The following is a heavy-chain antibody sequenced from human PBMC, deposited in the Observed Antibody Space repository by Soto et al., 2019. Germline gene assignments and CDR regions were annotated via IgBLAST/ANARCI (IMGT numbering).Heavy chain of an antibody. Sequence: VQLVESGGGVVQPGRSLRLSCAASGFTFSSYGMHWVRQAPGKGLEWVAVISYDGSNNYYADSVKGRFTLSRDNSKTTLYLQMNSLRAEDTAVYYCAKEVWSGPMDVWGQGTTVTVSS. CDR1: GFTFSSYG. V-gene: IGHV3-30*18. D-gene: IGHD3-3*01. J-gene: IGHJ6*02. CDR2: ISYDGSNN. CDR3: AKEVWSGPMDV.